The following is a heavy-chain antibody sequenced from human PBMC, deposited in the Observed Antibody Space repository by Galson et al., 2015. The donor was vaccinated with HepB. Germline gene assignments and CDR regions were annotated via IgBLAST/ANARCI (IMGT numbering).Heavy chain of an antibody. V-gene: IGHV1-18*01. Sequence: LEWMGWINAYNGNTKYAQKFQGRVTMTTNTSTSTAYMELRSLRSDDTAVYYCARESMPGPWGDYWGQGTLVTVSS. CDR2: INAYNGNT. D-gene: IGHD7-27*01. CDR3: ARESMPGPWGDY. J-gene: IGHJ4*02.